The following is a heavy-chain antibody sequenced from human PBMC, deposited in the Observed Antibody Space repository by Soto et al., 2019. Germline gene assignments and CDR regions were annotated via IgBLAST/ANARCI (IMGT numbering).Heavy chain of an antibody. Sequence: QVQLVQSGAEVKKPGASVKVSCKASGYTFTSYGVSWVRQAPGQGLEWMGWISAYKGETNYAQKLRGRVTINTDTATNTVYMDRRSLRSDDTAVYYCARAILYCVGYCDEETFDIWGQGTMVTVSS. D-gene: IGHD2-21*02. CDR2: ISAYKGET. J-gene: IGHJ3*02. CDR1: GYTFTSYG. V-gene: IGHV1-18*01. CDR3: ARAILYCVGYCDEETFDI.